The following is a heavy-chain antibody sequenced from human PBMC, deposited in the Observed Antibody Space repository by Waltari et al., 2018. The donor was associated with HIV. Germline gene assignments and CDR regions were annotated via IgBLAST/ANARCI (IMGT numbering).Heavy chain of an antibody. V-gene: IGHV3-23*01. J-gene: IGHJ4*02. CDR3: AKAYYENTAYYYDF. CDR2: VSGSGAKS. CDR1: GFAYVSYA. Sequence: EVQLLEPGGGLVQPGGSRRLSCAAPGFAYVSYALTWVRQSPERGLEWVAAVSGSGAKSFYADSVKGRFTISRDNSKNTVFLQMNSLRAADTAIYYCAKAYYENTAYYYDFWGRGTRVTVSS. D-gene: IGHD3-22*01.